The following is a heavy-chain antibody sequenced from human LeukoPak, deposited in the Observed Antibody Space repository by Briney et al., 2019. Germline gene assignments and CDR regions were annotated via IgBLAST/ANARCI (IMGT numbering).Heavy chain of an antibody. CDR1: GYTFTSYD. CDR2: MNPNSGNT. D-gene: IGHD2-2*01. CDR3: ARGSRILGYCSSTSCQQLGY. V-gene: IGHV1-8*03. Sequence: ASVKVSCKASGYTFTSYDINWVRQATGQGLEWMGWMNPNSGNTGYAQKFQGRVTITRNTSISTAYMELSSLRSEDTAVYYCARGSRILGYCSSTSCQQLGYWGQGTLVTVSS. J-gene: IGHJ4*02.